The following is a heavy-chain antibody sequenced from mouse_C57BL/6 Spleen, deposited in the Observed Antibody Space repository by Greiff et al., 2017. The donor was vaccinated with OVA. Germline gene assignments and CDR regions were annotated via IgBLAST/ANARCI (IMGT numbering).Heavy chain of an antibody. Sequence: VKLVESGPGLVQPSQSLSITCTVSGFSLTSYGVHWVRQPPGKGLEWLGVIWSGGSTDYNAAFISRLSISKDNSKSQVFFKMNSLQADDTAIYYCAKKGDYGDWYFDVWGTGTTVTVSS. CDR3: AKKGDYGDWYFDV. J-gene: IGHJ1*03. V-gene: IGHV2-4*01. CDR1: GFSLTSYG. D-gene: IGHD1-1*01. CDR2: IWSGGST.